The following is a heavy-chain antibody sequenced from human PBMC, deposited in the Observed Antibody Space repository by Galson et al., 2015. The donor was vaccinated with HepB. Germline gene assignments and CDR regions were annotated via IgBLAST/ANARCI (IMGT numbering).Heavy chain of an antibody. Sequence: SLRLSCAASGFTFSSYAMTWVRQVPGKGLEWVSSLSATGGSTYYADSVKGRFTISRDNPQNTLVLQMNSLRVEDTAVYFCAKASEYSGAWYRVRLDYWGQGVLVTVSS. CDR3: AKASEYSGAWYRVRLDY. D-gene: IGHD1-26*01. J-gene: IGHJ4*02. CDR2: LSATGGST. V-gene: IGHV3-23*01. CDR1: GFTFSSYA.